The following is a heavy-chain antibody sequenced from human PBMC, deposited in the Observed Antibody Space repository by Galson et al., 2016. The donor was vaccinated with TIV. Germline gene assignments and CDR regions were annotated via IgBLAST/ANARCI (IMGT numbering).Heavy chain of an antibody. CDR3: ATVAWFPGLSLDN. J-gene: IGHJ4*02. Sequence: SVKVSCKVSGNSLDELVIHWVRQAPGKGLEWMGGYDPEVFKTVYAPRFQGRVTMNADTDRDTAYMELGSLRIDDTAVYYCATVAWFPGLSLDNWCQGTLVSVSS. V-gene: IGHV1-24*01. CDR1: GNSLDELV. CDR2: YDPEVFKT. D-gene: IGHD2/OR15-2a*01.